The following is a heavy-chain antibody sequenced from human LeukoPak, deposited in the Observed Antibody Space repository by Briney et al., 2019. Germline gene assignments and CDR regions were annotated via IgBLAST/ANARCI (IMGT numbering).Heavy chain of an antibody. D-gene: IGHD6-13*01. V-gene: IGHV4-59*01. CDR2: IYYSGSI. Sequence: PSETLSLTCSVSGGSIGGYYWSWLRQPPGKGLEWIGYIYYSGSINYNPSLKSRVTISVDTSMNQFSLRLSSVTAADTAVYYCSREDGSSWSHIFDHWGRGTLVTVSS. CDR1: GGSIGGYY. CDR3: SREDGSSWSHIFDH. J-gene: IGHJ4*02.